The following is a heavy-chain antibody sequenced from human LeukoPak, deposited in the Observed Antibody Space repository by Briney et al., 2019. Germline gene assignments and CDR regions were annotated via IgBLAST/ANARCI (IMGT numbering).Heavy chain of an antibody. V-gene: IGHV4-59*01. J-gene: IGHJ6*03. CDR2: VYDSGTT. Sequence: SETLSLTCTVSGGSISRYYWSWIRQPPGKGLEWFGYVYDSGTTNYNHSLKSRVTISVDTSKNQFSLKLSSVTAADTAVYYCARVSWFPGTSYYYMDVWGKGTTVTVSS. CDR1: GGSISRYY. D-gene: IGHD1-1*01. CDR3: ARVSWFPGTSYYYMDV.